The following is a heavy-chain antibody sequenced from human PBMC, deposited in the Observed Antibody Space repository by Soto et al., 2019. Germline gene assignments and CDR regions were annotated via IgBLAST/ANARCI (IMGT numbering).Heavy chain of an antibody. CDR3: ARHTFGYSYGLRKNWFDP. CDR2: IYYSGST. Sequence: SETLSLTCTVSGGSISSSSYYWGWIRQPPGKGLEWIGSIYYSGSTYYNPSLKSRVTISVDTSKNQFSLKLSSVTAADTAVYYCARHTFGYSYGLRKNWFDPWGQGTLVTVSS. J-gene: IGHJ5*02. V-gene: IGHV4-39*01. D-gene: IGHD5-18*01. CDR1: GGSISSSSYY.